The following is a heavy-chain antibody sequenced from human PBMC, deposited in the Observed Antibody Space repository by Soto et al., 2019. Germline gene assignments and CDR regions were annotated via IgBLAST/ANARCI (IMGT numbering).Heavy chain of an antibody. V-gene: IGHV3-33*01. CDR3: ASESCSGGRCYYYGMDV. CDR2: IWYDGSNK. CDR1: GFTFSSYG. J-gene: IGHJ6*02. Sequence: QVQLVESGGGVVQPGRSLRLSCAASGFTFSSYGMHWVRQAPGKGLEWVAVIWYDGSNKYYADSVKGRFTISRDNSKNSLYLQMNSLRAEDTAVYYCASESCSGGRCYYYGMDVWGQGTTVTVSS. D-gene: IGHD2-15*01.